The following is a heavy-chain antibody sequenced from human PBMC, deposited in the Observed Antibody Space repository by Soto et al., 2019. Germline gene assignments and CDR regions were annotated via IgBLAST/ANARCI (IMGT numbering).Heavy chain of an antibody. CDR2: IYYSGST. CDR1: GGSISSGGYY. D-gene: IGHD2-2*01. Sequence: SETLSLTCTVSGGSISSGGYYWSWIRQHPGKGLEWIGYIYYSGSTYYNPSLKSRVTISVDTSKNQFSLKLSSVTAADTAVYYCARGDIVVVPAARYYYYYMDVWGKGTTVTVSS. CDR3: ARGDIVVVPAARYYYYYMDV. V-gene: IGHV4-31*03. J-gene: IGHJ6*03.